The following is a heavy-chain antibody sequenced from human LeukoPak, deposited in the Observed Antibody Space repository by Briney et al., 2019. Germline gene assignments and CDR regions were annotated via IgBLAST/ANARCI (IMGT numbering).Heavy chain of an antibody. CDR3: ASNVNDYGDYGGWFDP. Sequence: ASVKVSCKASGGTFSSYAISWMRQAPGQGLEGMGGIIPIFGTANYAQKFQGRVTITADKSTSTAYMELSSLRSEDTAVYYCASNVNDYGDYGGWFDPWGQGTLVTVSS. J-gene: IGHJ5*02. D-gene: IGHD4-17*01. CDR1: GGTFSSYA. CDR2: IIPIFGTA. V-gene: IGHV1-69*06.